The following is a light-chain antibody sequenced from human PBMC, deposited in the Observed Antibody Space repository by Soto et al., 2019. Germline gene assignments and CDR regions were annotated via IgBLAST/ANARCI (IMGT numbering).Light chain of an antibody. CDR1: QSISVY. CDR3: QQSYSLPT. V-gene: IGKV1-39*01. J-gene: IGKJ2*01. CDR2: AAS. Sequence: DIQMTQSPSSLCASIGDRVTITCRASQSISVYLNWYQQKPGKAPKSLIYAASSLHSGVPSRFSGSGSGTDFALTISSLQAEDFGTYYCQQSYSLPTFGQGTKLEIK.